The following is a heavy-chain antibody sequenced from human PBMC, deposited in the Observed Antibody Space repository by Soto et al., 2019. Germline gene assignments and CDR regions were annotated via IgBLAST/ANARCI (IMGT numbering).Heavy chain of an antibody. V-gene: IGHV1-69*13. CDR2: IIPIFGTA. CDR3: ARDSTLDILTGALYYYGMDV. Sequence: ASVKVSCKASGGTFSSYAISWVRQAPGQGLEWMGGIIPIFGTANYAQKFQGRVTITADESTSTAYMELSSLRSEDTAVYYCARDSTLDILTGALYYYGMDVWGQGTTVTVSS. D-gene: IGHD3-9*01. J-gene: IGHJ6*02. CDR1: GGTFSSYA.